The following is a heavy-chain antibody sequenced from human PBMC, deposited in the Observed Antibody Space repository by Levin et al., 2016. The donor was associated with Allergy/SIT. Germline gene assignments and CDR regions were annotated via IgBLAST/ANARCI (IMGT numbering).Heavy chain of an antibody. Sequence: SETLSLTCSVSGASVSSGSYYWTWIRQPPGKGLEWIGYMYHSGSTNYNASLQSRVTISVDTSKNHFSLRLRSVTAADTAVYYCASRDLDLQSDGFAVWGQGTLVTVSS. D-gene: IGHD3-10*01. CDR1: GASVSSGSYY. V-gene: IGHV4-61*03. J-gene: IGHJ4*02. CDR2: MYHSGST. CDR3: ASRDLDLQSDGFAV.